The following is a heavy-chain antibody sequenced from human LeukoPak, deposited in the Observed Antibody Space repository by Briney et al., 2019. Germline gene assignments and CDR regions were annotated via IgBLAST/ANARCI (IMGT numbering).Heavy chain of an antibody. CDR1: GGSISSYY. CDR2: VYYSGST. CDR3: ARGGSYYPDAFDI. V-gene: IGHV4-59*01. J-gene: IGHJ3*02. Sequence: SETLSLTCTVSGGSISSYYWSWIRQPPGKGLEWIGYVYYSGSTNYNPSLKSRVTISVDTSKNQFSLKLSSVTAADTAVYYCARGGSYYPDAFDIWGQGTMVTVSS. D-gene: IGHD1-26*01.